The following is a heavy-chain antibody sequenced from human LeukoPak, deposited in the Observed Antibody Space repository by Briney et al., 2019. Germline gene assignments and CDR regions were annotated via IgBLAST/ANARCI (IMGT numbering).Heavy chain of an antibody. CDR1: GFTFSSYE. CDR3: AMIVVVPARAFDI. J-gene: IGHJ3*02. CDR2: ISSSGSTI. Sequence: GGSLRLSCAASGFTFSSYEMNWARQAPGKGLEWVSYISSSGSTIYYADSVKGRFTISRDNAKNSLYQQMNSLRAEDTAVYYCAMIVVVPARAFDIWGQGTMVTVSS. V-gene: IGHV3-48*03. D-gene: IGHD2-2*01.